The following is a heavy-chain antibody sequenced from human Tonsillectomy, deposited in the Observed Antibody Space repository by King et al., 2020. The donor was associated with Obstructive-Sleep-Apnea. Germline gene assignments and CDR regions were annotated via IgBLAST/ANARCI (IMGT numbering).Heavy chain of an antibody. CDR2: INHSGIP. D-gene: IGHD6-13*01. V-gene: IGHV4-34*01. CDR1: GGSFRYYY. J-gene: IGHJ5*02. Sequence: VQLQQWGAGLLKPSETLSLTCAVFGGSFRYYYWSCIRHPPGKGLEWTGEINHSGIPTYNPSLKRRDTISVDTSKNQFSLKLRYVTAADTAVYFCARGSGAAAVNWLDPWGQGTLVTVSS. CDR3: ARGSGAAAVNWLDP.